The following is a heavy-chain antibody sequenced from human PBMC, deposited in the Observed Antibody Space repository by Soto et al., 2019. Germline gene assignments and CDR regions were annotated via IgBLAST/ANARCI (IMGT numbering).Heavy chain of an antibody. CDR1: GGSISSGAHY. J-gene: IGHJ4*02. Sequence: SETLSLTCTVSGGSISSGAHYWSWIRQHPGKGLEWIGYTYYSGSTHYHPSLKSRVTISVDMSKNQFSLKLSSVTAADTAVYYCARGGFSSTSCLYFDYWGQGTPVTSPQ. D-gene: IGHD2-2*01. CDR3: ARGGFSSTSCLYFDY. V-gene: IGHV4-31*03. CDR2: TYYSGST.